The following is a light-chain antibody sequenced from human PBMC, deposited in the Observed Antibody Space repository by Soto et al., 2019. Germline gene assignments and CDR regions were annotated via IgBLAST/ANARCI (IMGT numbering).Light chain of an antibody. CDR1: QGISSA. Sequence: AIQLTQSPSSLSASVGDRVTITCRASQGISSALAWYQQKPGKAPKFLIYDASSLQSGVPSRFSGSGSGAEFTLTISSLQPDDFATYYCQQYNSYPLTFGGGTKVDIK. V-gene: IGKV1-13*02. CDR2: DAS. J-gene: IGKJ4*01. CDR3: QQYNSYPLT.